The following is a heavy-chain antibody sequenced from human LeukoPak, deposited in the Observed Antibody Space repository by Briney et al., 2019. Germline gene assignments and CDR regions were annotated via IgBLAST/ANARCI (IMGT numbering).Heavy chain of an antibody. J-gene: IGHJ4*02. CDR3: ARSLTGYYHFDY. V-gene: IGHV4-34*01. Sequence: SETLSLTCAVYGRSFSGYYWSWIRHPPGKGLEWIGEINHSGSTNYNPSLKSRVTISVDTSKNQFSLKLSSVTAADTAVYYCARSLTGYYHFDYWGQGTLVTVSS. CDR2: INHSGST. CDR1: GRSFSGYY. D-gene: IGHD3-9*01.